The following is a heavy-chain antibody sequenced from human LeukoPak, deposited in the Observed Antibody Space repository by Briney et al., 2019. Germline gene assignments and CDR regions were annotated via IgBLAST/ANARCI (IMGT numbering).Heavy chain of an antibody. D-gene: IGHD6-19*01. CDR1: GGSISSSSYY. Sequence: SETLSLTCTGSGGSISSSSYYWGWIRQPPGKGLEWIGSIYHSGTTYYNPSLKSRATISVDTSKNQFSLKLSSVTAADTAVYYCVRGRYSSGWFKDKNWFDPWGQGIPVTVSS. J-gene: IGHJ5*02. V-gene: IGHV4-39*07. CDR3: VRGRYSSGWFKDKNWFDP. CDR2: IYHSGTT.